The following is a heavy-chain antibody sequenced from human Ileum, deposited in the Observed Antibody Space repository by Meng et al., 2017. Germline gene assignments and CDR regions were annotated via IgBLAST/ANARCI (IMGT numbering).Heavy chain of an antibody. CDR1: GGSFSGYY. CDR2: IDHSGGT. V-gene: IGHV4-34*01. Sequence: VQRQQWGAGLLKPSETLSLTCGVYGGSFSGYYWSWIRQPPGKGLEWIGEIDHSGGTNYNPSLKNRVTISVDTSNNRFSLKLSSVKAADTALYFCARRVGATPYAYNWLDPWGQGTLVTVSS. D-gene: IGHD1-26*01. J-gene: IGHJ5*02. CDR3: ARRVGATPYAYNWLDP.